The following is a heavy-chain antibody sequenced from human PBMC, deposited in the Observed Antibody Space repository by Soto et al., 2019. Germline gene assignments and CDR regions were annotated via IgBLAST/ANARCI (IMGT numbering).Heavy chain of an antibody. Sequence: GPGPIRPSETLSITCTVSGGSISSGGYYWRWIREHPGKGLEWIGYIYYSGSTYYNPSLKSRVTISVDTSKNQFSLKLSSVTAADTAVYYCARPEGPWQLGAFDIWGQGTMVTVSS. V-gene: IGHV4-31*03. CDR1: GGSISSGGYY. D-gene: IGHD1-1*01. J-gene: IGHJ3*02. CDR3: ARPEGPWQLGAFDI. CDR2: IYYSGST.